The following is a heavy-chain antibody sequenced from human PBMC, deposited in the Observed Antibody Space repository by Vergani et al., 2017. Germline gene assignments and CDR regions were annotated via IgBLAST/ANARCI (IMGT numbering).Heavy chain of an antibody. Sequence: QVQLVESGGGVVQPGRSLRVSCAGSGFTFTNYDMHWVRQAPGKGLEWVAVISIDGSITHYGDFVKGRVTITRDNSKNTLYLQMTSLRGDDTAIYYCGRDAFKGKPDVVDIWSQGTMVTVSS. V-gene: IGHV3-30*19. J-gene: IGHJ3*02. CDR3: GRDAFKGKPDVVDI. CDR1: GFTFTNYD. CDR2: ISIDGSIT.